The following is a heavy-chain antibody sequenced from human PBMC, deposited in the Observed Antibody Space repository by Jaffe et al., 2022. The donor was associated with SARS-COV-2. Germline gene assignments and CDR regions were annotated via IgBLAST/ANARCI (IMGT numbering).Heavy chain of an antibody. D-gene: IGHD6-13*01. CDR3: AKERIASSVPYQFDY. Sequence: EVQLLESGGGLVQPGGSLRLSCAASGVAFSSYAMSWVRQAPGKGLEWVSGISGSGDSTYYADSVKGRFTISRDNSKNKNTLYLQMNSLRADDTAVYYCAKERIASSVPYQFDYWGQGTLVTVSS. V-gene: IGHV3-23*01. CDR1: GVAFSSYA. CDR2: ISGSGDST. J-gene: IGHJ4*02.